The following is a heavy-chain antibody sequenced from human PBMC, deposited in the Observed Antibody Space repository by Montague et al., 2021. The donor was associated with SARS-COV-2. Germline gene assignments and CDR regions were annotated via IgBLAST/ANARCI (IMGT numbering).Heavy chain of an antibody. V-gene: IGHV4-34*01. CDR3: ARLTDGVVPSPVLEVGLYYSYYCMDV. CDR1: GTSFSSYY. CDR2: INHGGST. D-gene: IGHD2-8*01. J-gene: IGHJ6*01. Sequence: SETLSLTCTVHGTSFSSYYWNWIRQPPGTGLEWVGDINHGGSTKYSPSLKSRLTISIDTYTNQFSLKLTSVAAAATAGSYCARLTDGVVPSPVLEVGLYYSYYCMDVWGQGTTVTVSS.